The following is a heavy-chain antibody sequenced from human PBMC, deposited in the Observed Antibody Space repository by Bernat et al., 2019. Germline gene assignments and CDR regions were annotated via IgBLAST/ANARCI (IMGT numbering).Heavy chain of an antibody. D-gene: IGHD5-18*01. J-gene: IGHJ6*03. CDR2: INSDGSST. CDR1: GGFTLSTSP. CDR3: TVDTAMVVKYYYYYMDV. Sequence: VQVVESGGGSVQPGGSLRLSCATSGGFTLSTSPMHWVRQAPGKGLMWVSRINSDGSSTSYADSVKGRFTISRDNAKNTLYLQMNSLRAEDTAVYYCTVDTAMVVKYYYYYMDVWGKGTTVTVSS. V-gene: IGHV3-74*01.